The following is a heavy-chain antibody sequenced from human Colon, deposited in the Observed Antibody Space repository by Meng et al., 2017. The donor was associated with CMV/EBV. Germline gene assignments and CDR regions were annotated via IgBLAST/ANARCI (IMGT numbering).Heavy chain of an antibody. J-gene: IGHJ3*02. CDR3: ARERGGYCSSATCPRAFDI. CDR2: ISYDGSNK. Sequence: GESLKISCAVSGFTFTTYPMHWVRQAPGKGLEWVAVISYDGSNKYYPDSVKGRFTISRDNSKNTLCLQMNSLRAEDTAVYYCARERGGYCSSATCPRAFDIWGQGTMVTVSS. V-gene: IGHV3-30*04. CDR1: GFTFTTYP. D-gene: IGHD2-2*01.